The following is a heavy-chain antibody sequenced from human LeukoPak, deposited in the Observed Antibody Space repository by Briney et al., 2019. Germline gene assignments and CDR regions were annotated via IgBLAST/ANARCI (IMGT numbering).Heavy chain of an antibody. Sequence: HPGGSLRLSCAASGFTFNNYWMHWVRQAQGKGLVWVSRINIDGSSESYADSVKGRFTISRDNDKNTLYLQMNSLRAEDTAVYYCAREGWSPRANWFDPWGQGTLVTVSS. J-gene: IGHJ5*02. CDR3: AREGWSPRANWFDP. CDR1: GFTFNNYW. CDR2: INIDGSSE. D-gene: IGHD6-19*01. V-gene: IGHV3-74*01.